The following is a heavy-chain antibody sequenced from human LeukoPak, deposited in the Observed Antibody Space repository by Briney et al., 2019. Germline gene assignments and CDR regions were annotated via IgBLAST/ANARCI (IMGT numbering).Heavy chain of an antibody. V-gene: IGHV1-18*01. CDR2: MNPNSGNT. Sequence: ASVKVSCKASGYTFTSYDINWVRQATGQGLEWMGWMNPNSGNTNYAQKLQGRVTMTTDTSTSTAYMELRSLRSDDTAVYYCAREGIVVVVAATPVNYYYGMDVWGQGTTVTVSS. J-gene: IGHJ6*02. CDR1: GYTFTSYD. CDR3: AREGIVVVVAATPVNYYYGMDV. D-gene: IGHD2-15*01.